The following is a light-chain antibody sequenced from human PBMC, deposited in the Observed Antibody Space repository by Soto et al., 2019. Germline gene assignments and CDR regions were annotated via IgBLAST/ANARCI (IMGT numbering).Light chain of an antibody. V-gene: IGLV2-18*01. J-gene: IGLJ1*01. CDR3: SLYTSSGTYV. Sequence: QSVLTQPPSVSGSPGQSVTISCTGTSSDIGSYNRVSWYQLPPGTAPKLMIYEVINRPSGVPDRFSGSKSGNTASLTISGLRAEDEPDYYCSLYTSSGTYVFGTGTKVTVL. CDR2: EVI. CDR1: SSDIGSYNR.